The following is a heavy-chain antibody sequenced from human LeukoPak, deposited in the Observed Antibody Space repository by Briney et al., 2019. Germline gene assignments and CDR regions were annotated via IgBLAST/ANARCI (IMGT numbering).Heavy chain of an antibody. D-gene: IGHD3-22*01. CDR3: ASWRGLVVVINY. Sequence: GGSLRLSCAASGFTFSSYSMNWVRQAPGKGLEWVSSISSSSSYIYYADSVKGRFTISRDNAKNSLYLQMNSLRAEDTAVYYCASWRGLVVVINYWGQGTTVTVSS. J-gene: IGHJ6*02. CDR1: GFTFSSYS. V-gene: IGHV3-21*01. CDR2: ISSSSSYI.